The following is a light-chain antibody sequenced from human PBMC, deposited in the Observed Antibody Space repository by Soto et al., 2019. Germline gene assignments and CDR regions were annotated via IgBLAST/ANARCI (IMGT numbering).Light chain of an antibody. CDR1: QSVSSSY. Sequence: EIVLTQSPGTLSLSPGERATLSCRASQSVSSSYLAWYQQKPGQPPRLLIYGASIRATGIPDRFSGSGSGTDFTLTISILEPEDFAVYYCQQYGSSPRTFGQGTKVEIK. CDR2: GAS. V-gene: IGKV3-20*01. CDR3: QQYGSSPRT. J-gene: IGKJ1*01.